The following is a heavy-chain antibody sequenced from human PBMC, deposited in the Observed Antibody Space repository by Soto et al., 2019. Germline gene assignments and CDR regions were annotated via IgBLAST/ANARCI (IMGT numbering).Heavy chain of an antibody. Sequence: QVQLVQSGAEVKKPGASVKVSCKASGYTFTSYGISWVRQAPGQGLEWMGWISAYNGNTNYAQKRQGRVTMTTDTPTSTAYMELRSLRSDDTAVYYCASERYDVWSGDFYGMDVWGQGTTVTVSS. V-gene: IGHV1-18*01. J-gene: IGHJ6*02. CDR3: ASERYDVWSGDFYGMDV. CDR2: ISAYNGNT. CDR1: GYTFTSYG. D-gene: IGHD3-3*01.